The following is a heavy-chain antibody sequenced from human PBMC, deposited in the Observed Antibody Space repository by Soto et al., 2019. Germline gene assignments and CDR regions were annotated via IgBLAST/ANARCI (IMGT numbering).Heavy chain of an antibody. CDR2: IYYSGST. D-gene: IGHD2-2*01. CDR1: GGSISSGGYY. CDR3: ARAGSSVALFDY. J-gene: IGHJ4*02. V-gene: IGHV4-31*03. Sequence: LSLTCTVSGGSISSGGYYWSWIRQHPGKGLEWIGYIYYSGSTYYNPSLKSRVTISVDTSKNQFSLKLSSVTAADTAVYYCARAGSSVALFDYWGQGTLVTVSS.